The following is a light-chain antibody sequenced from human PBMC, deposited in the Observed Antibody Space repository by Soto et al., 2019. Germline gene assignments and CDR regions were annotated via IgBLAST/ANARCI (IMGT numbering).Light chain of an antibody. Sequence: QSALTQPASVSGSPGQSITISCTGTSSDVAGYNYVSWYQQHPGKTPKVLIYEGSKRPSGVSNRFSGSKSGNTASLTISGLQAEDEADYYCCSYAGSYTLVFGGGTKLTVL. V-gene: IGLV2-23*01. CDR3: CSYAGSYTLV. CDR1: SSDVAGYNY. J-gene: IGLJ3*02. CDR2: EGS.